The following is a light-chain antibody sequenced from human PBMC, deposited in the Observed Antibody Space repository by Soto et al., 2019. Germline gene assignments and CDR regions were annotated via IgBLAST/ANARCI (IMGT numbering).Light chain of an antibody. V-gene: IGKV1-5*03. Sequence: DIQMTQSPSTLSASVGDRVTITCRASQSISSWLAWYQQKPGTAPKLLIYKASSLESGVPSRFSGSGSGTEFTLTISSLQPDDFATYYCQQYNSYPYTSGQGTKLEIK. CDR1: QSISSW. J-gene: IGKJ2*01. CDR2: KAS. CDR3: QQYNSYPYT.